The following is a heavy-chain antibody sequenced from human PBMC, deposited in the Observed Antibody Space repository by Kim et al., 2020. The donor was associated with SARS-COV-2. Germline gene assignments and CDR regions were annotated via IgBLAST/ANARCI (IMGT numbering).Heavy chain of an antibody. CDR2: ISSSSSYI. Sequence: GGSLRLSCAASGFTFSSYSMNWVRQAPGKGLEWVSSISSSSSYIYYADSVKGRFTISRDNAKNSRYLQMNSLRAEDTAVYYCARDGIVGATYYYYGMDFWGQGATVTVSS. J-gene: IGHJ6*02. V-gene: IGHV3-21*01. CDR3: ARDGIVGATYYYYGMDF. CDR1: GFTFSSYS. D-gene: IGHD1-26*01.